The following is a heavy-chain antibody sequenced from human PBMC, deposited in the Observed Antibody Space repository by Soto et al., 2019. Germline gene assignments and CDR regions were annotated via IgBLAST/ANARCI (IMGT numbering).Heavy chain of an antibody. J-gene: IGHJ4*02. CDR1: GYTFTSYA. CDR3: ATVSPSSRYFDY. V-gene: IGHV1-3*01. D-gene: IGHD3-22*01. Sequence: ASVKVSCKASGYTFTSYAMHCVRQAPGQRLEWMGWINAGNGNTKYSEKFQGRVTITRDTSASTAYMELSSLRSEDTAVYYGATVSPSSRYFDYWGQGTLVTVSS. CDR2: INAGNGNT.